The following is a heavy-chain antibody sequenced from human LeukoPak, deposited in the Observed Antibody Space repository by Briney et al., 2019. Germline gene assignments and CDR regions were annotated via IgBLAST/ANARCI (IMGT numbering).Heavy chain of an antibody. Sequence: PSETLSLTCTVSGASISSYYWSWVRQPAGKGLEWIGRIYTSGSTNYNPSLKSRVTISVDTSKNQFSLKLSSVTAADTAVYYCAKVGVDGAQEYFQHWGQGTLVTVSS. V-gene: IGHV4-4*07. CDR1: GASISSYY. D-gene: IGHD2-8*01. CDR2: IYTSGST. J-gene: IGHJ1*01. CDR3: AKVGVDGAQEYFQH.